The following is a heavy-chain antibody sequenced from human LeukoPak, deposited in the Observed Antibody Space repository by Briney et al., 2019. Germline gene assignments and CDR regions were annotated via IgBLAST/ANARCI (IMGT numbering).Heavy chain of an antibody. J-gene: IGHJ6*02. CDR3: ARSLGTYSSPSSYHYGMDV. V-gene: IGHV4-59*08. CDR1: GGSISSYY. Sequence: SETLSLTCTASGGSISSYYWTWIRQPPGKGLEWIGYIYYSGSTNYNPSLKSRVTISVDTSKNQFSLKLSSVTAADTAVYYCARSLGTYSSPSSYHYGMDVWGQGTTVTVSS. CDR2: IYYSGST. D-gene: IGHD6-6*01.